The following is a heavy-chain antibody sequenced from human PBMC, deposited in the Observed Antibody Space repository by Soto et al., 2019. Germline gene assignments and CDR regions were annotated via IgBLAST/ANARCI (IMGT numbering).Heavy chain of an antibody. CDR1: GGSFSGYY. CDR3: ARVHIVVVTAIPNWFDP. CDR2: INHSGST. J-gene: IGHJ5*02. D-gene: IGHD2-21*02. Sequence: PSETLSLTCAVYGGSFSGYYWSWIRQPPGKGLEWIGEINHSGSTNYNPSLKSRVTISVDTSRNQFSLKLSSVTAADTAVYYCARVHIVVVTAIPNWFDPWGQGTLVTVSS. V-gene: IGHV4-34*01.